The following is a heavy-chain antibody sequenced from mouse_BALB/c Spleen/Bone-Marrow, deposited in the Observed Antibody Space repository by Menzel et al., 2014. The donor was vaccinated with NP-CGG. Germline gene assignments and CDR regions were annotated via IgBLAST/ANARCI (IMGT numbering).Heavy chain of an antibody. J-gene: IGHJ4*01. CDR2: IRRAGIYS. CDR1: GFTFSSYA. CDR3: ARHFITTATGAMDY. V-gene: IGHV5-9-3*01. D-gene: IGHD1-2*01. Sequence: DVMLVESGGGLVKPGGSLKLSCAASGFTFSSYAMSWVRQTPEKRLVLVATIRRAGIYSYYSDSAKVRFTTSGDNAKNTLYLQMSSLRSEDTAVYYCARHFITTATGAMDYWGQGTSVTGSS.